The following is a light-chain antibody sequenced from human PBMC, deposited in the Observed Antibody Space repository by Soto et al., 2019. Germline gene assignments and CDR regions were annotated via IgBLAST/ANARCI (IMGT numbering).Light chain of an antibody. CDR1: SSNIGTPYD. Sequence: QSVLTQPPSVSGAPGQRVTISCTGSSSNIGTPYDVHWYQQLPGTAPKLLIYGNSNRPSGVPDRFSGSKSGTSASLAITGLQAEDEAYYYCQSYDSSLSGYVIFGGGTKLTVL. CDR2: GNS. J-gene: IGLJ2*01. V-gene: IGLV1-40*01. CDR3: QSYDSSLSGYVI.